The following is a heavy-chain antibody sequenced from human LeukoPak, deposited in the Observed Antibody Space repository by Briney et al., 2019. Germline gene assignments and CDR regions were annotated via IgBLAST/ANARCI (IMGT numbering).Heavy chain of an antibody. V-gene: IGHV1-2*02. CDR2: INPNSGGT. Sequence: ASVKVSCKASGYTFTGCYMHWVRQAPGQGLEWMGWINPNSGGTNYAQKFQGRVTMTRDTSISTAYMELSRLRSDDTAVYYCARDWAFVAYNWFDPWGQGALVTVSS. J-gene: IGHJ5*02. CDR1: GYTFTGCY. CDR3: ARDWAFVAYNWFDP. D-gene: IGHD3-16*01.